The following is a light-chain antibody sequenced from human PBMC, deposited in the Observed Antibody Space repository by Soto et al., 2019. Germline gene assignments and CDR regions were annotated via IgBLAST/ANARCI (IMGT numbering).Light chain of an antibody. V-gene: IGKV1-9*01. Sequence: QLTKAPSFLSASGGDRVSITCRASQGISSYLGGYQQKPRKAPKLLIYAASTVQSWVPSRFSGSGSGTEFTLTISSLQPEDFATYYCQQLNSYPLTCGGGTKV. J-gene: IGKJ4*01. CDR1: QGISSY. CDR3: QQLNSYPLT. CDR2: AAS.